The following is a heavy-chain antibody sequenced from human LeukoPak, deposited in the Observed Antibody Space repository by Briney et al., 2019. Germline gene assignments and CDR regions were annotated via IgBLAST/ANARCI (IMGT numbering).Heavy chain of an antibody. CDR3: TSVFDF. Sequence: GGSLRLSCAASGFTFSSYWMSWVRQAPGKGLEWVANIKQDGSEKYYVDSVKGRFTISRDNAKNTVDLQMNSLRAEDTGVYYCTSVFDFWGQGTLVTVSS. J-gene: IGHJ4*02. CDR2: IKQDGSEK. CDR1: GFTFSSYW. V-gene: IGHV3-7*01.